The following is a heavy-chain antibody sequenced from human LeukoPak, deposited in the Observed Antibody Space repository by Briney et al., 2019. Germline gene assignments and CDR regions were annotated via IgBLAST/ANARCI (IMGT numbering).Heavy chain of an antibody. V-gene: IGHV4-38-2*01. Sequence: PSETLSLTCAVSGYSISSGYYWGWIRQPPGKGLEWIGSIYHSGSTYYNPSLKSRVTISVDTSKNQFSLKLSSVTAADTAVYYCARHLIAAAENFDYWGQGTLVTVSS. CDR1: GYSISSGYY. D-gene: IGHD6-13*01. CDR2: IYHSGST. J-gene: IGHJ4*02. CDR3: ARHLIAAAENFDY.